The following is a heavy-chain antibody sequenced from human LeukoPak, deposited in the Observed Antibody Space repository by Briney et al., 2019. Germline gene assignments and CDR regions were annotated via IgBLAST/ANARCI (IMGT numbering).Heavy chain of an antibody. CDR2: ISWNSAVI. CDR1: GFTFDDYA. D-gene: IGHD3-10*01. J-gene: IGHJ6*03. V-gene: IGHV3-9*01. Sequence: GRSLRLSCAASGFTFDDYAMHWVRQAPGKGLEWVSCISWNSAVIGYADSVKGRFTISRDNAKNSLHLQMNSLREEDTALYYCAKDLAPGGYHHYMDVWGKGTTVTVPS. CDR3: AKDLAPGGYHHYMDV.